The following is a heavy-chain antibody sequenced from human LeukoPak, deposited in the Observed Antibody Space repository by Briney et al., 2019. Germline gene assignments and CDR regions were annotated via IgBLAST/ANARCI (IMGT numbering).Heavy chain of an antibody. V-gene: IGHV4-31*03. J-gene: IGHJ4*02. Sequence: SSETLSLTCTVSGGSISGGGYYWTWIRQHPGKGLEWIGYIYYSGSTDYNPSLKSRLSMPVDMSNNQFSLSLSSVTAAATAVYFCARGRSASDIKGTHFESWGQGTLVTVSS. CDR3: ARGRSASDIKGTHFES. CDR2: IYYSGST. D-gene: IGHD6-25*01. CDR1: GGSISGGGYY.